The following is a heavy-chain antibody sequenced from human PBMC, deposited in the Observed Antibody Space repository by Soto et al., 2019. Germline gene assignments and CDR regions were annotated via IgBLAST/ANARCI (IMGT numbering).Heavy chain of an antibody. D-gene: IGHD3-10*01. J-gene: IGHJ4*02. V-gene: IGHV4-59*01. CDR1: GGSINDYY. CDR2: FYSLGTS. Sequence: PSETLSLICTISGGSINDYYWSWIRQSPGKGLEWIGFFYSLGTSYYNPSLKSRVTISLDTSKREYSLTLSFVTAADTAVYYCATGRYSYGSEYWGQGALVTVSS. CDR3: ATGRYSYGSEY.